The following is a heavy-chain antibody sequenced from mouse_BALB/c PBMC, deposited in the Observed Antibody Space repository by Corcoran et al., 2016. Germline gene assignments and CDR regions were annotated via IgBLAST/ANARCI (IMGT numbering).Heavy chain of an antibody. J-gene: IGHJ2*01. CDR3: ARSITTVLDY. D-gene: IGHD1-1*01. V-gene: IGHV1-18*01. CDR2: INPYNGGT. CDR1: GYSFTGYT. Sequence: EDQLQQSGPELVKPGASMKISCKASGYSFTGYTMNWVKQSHGKNLEWLGLINPYNGGTSYNQKFKGKATLTVDKSSSTAYMELLSLTSEDSAVYYCARSITTVLDYWGQGTTLTVSS.